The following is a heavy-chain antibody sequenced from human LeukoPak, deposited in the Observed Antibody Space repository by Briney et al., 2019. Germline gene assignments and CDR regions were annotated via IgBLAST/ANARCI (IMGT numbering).Heavy chain of an antibody. D-gene: IGHD6-13*01. CDR2: ISSSGSTI. CDR1: GYSISSGYF. Sequence: LSLTCSVSGYSISSGYFWGWIRQAPGKGLEWVSYISSSGSTIYYADSVKGRFTISRDNAKNSLYLQMNSLRAEDTAVYFCARETPYSNTWTDLDYWGQGTLVTVSS. CDR3: ARETPYSNTWTDLDY. J-gene: IGHJ4*02. V-gene: IGHV3-11*04.